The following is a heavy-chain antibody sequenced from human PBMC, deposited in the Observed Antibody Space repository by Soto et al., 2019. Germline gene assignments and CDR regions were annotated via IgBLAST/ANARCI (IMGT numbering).Heavy chain of an antibody. J-gene: IGHJ5*02. CDR3: VTKQLWYPYNWFDP. D-gene: IGHD1-1*01. CDR2: FGHEDGET. V-gene: IGHV1-24*01. Sequence: QVQLVQSGPEVKKPGASVKVSCKVSGHSLAELGMYWVRQAPGKGLEWMGGFGHEDGETVYAQNFQGRVTMTEDTSTDTAYMELTRLRSEDTAVYYCVTKQLWYPYNWFDPWGQGTLVTVSS. CDR1: GHSLAELG.